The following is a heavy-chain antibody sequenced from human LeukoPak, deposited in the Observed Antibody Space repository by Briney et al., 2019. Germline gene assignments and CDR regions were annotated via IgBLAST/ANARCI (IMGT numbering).Heavy chain of an antibody. D-gene: IGHD4-23*01. CDR2: ITASGHTT. J-gene: IGHJ6*03. CDR3: AKGVVTTLSYYYYYMDV. V-gene: IGHV3-23*01. CDR1: GFTFSIYA. Sequence: GGSLRLSCAASGFTFSIYAMSWVRQAPGKGLEWVSAITASGHTTYYADSVKGRFTISRDNSKNTLYLQMNSLRAEDTAVYYCAKGVVTTLSYYYYYMDVWGKGTTDTVSS.